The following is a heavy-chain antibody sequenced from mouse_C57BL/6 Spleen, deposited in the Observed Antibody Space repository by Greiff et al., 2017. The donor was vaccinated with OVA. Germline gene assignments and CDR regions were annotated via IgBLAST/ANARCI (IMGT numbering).Heavy chain of an antibody. CDR3: ATVGRGY. J-gene: IGHJ2*01. Sequence: DVQLQESGPGLVKPSQSLSLTCSVTGYSITSGYYWNRIRQFPGNKLEWMGYISYDGSNNYNPSLKNRISITRDTSKNQFFLKLNSVTTEDTATYYCATVGRGYWGQGTTLTVSS. CDR2: ISYDGSN. V-gene: IGHV3-6*01. CDR1: GYSITSGYY.